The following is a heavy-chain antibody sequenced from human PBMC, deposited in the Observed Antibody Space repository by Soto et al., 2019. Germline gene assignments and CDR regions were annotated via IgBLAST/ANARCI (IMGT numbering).Heavy chain of an antibody. Sequence: EVQLVESGGGLVQHGGSLRLSCAASGFTFSSYSMNWVRQAPGKGLEWVSYISSSSSTIYYADSVKGRFTISRDNAKNSLYLQMNSLRAEDTAVYYCARDKKATVTSPFDYWGQGTLVTVSS. D-gene: IGHD4-17*01. CDR1: GFTFSSYS. J-gene: IGHJ4*02. CDR2: ISSSSSTI. CDR3: ARDKKATVTSPFDY. V-gene: IGHV3-48*01.